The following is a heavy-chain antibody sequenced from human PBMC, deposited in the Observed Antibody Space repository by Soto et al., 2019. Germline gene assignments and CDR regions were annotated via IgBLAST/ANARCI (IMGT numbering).Heavy chain of an antibody. V-gene: IGHV4-61*01. J-gene: IGHJ4*02. D-gene: IGHD4-17*01. CDR1: GGSVSNKTYY. CDR3: ARTTAVPNTLRSRYFFDY. CDR2: VYYSGTT. Sequence: PSETLSLTCSVSGGSVSNKTYYWSWIRQPPGKRLEWIGYVYYSGTTNYNPSLKSRVTTSVDLSKNQFSLRLSSVTTADTALYYCARTTAVPNTLRSRYFFDYWGQGTLLTVSS.